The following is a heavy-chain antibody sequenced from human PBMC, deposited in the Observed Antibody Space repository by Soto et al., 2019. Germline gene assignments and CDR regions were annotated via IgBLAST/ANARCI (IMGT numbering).Heavy chain of an antibody. V-gene: IGHV1-69*06. CDR1: GVTFSSYS. CDR3: ARWYYDFWSGYRAYTKNYYYYGTDV. J-gene: IGHJ6*02. CDR2: IIPIFGTA. D-gene: IGHD3-3*01. Sequence: SVKGSCKASGVTFSSYSISCVRQSPVQLLEWMVVIIPIFGTANYAQKFQGRVTITADKSTSTAYMELSSLRSEDTAVYYCARWYYDFWSGYRAYTKNYYYYGTDVWGQGTTVTVSS.